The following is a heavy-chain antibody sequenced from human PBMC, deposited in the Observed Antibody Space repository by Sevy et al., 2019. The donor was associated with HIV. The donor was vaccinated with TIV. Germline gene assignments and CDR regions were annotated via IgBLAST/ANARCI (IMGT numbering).Heavy chain of an antibody. CDR3: VKDARNSYDSSGYLH. CDR2: ITGVGGSA. Sequence: GGSLRLSCAASGFTFSRFAMTWVRQAPGKGLEWVSAITGVGGSAYYADSVKGRFTISRDDSKNTLSLQMNSLRAEDTAVYYCVKDARNSYDSSGYLHWGQGTPVTVSS. CDR1: GFTFSRFA. J-gene: IGHJ4*02. V-gene: IGHV3-23*01. D-gene: IGHD3-22*01.